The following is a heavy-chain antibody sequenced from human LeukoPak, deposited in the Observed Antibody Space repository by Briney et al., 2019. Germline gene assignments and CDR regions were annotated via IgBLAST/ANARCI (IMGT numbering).Heavy chain of an antibody. Sequence: PGGSLRLSCAASGFTFSTYWMTWVRQAPGKGLEWVASINQNGGEGYYVDSVKGRFTISRDNAENSLYLQMNCLRAEDTALYYCARLRNVDYWGQGTLVTVSS. CDR1: GFTFSTYW. D-gene: IGHD1-1*01. CDR3: ARLRNVDY. V-gene: IGHV3-7*02. CDR2: INQNGGEG. J-gene: IGHJ4*02.